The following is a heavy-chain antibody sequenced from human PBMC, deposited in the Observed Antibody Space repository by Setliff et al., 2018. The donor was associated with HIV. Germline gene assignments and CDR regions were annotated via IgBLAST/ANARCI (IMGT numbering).Heavy chain of an antibody. J-gene: IGHJ4*02. CDR1: GFTFDRYW. CDR2: VNSDGSSK. V-gene: IGHV3-74*01. Sequence: GGSLRLSCAASGFTFDRYWMHWVRQAPGKGLVWVSRVNSDGSSKTYADSVKDRFTISRANAKNTLYLQMNSLRAEDTGVYYCHSGYDTEEQSYFDYWGQGTLVTVSS. CDR3: HSGYDTEEQSYFDY. D-gene: IGHD5-12*01.